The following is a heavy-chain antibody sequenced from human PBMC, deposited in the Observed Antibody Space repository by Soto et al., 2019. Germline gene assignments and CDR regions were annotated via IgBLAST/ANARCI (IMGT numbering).Heavy chain of an antibody. CDR1: GGSISNGGYY. J-gene: IGHJ4*01. Sequence: ALSVTCAVSGGSISNGGYYWNWVRQHPGKGLEWIGYIHYSGSTWYNPSLESRVTISVDTSKDQFSLKLRSVTAADTAVYYCARVRGSGSYAAYYFDSWGQGTLVPVSS. CDR2: IHYSGST. D-gene: IGHD3-10*01. V-gene: IGHV4-31*11. CDR3: ARVRGSGSYAAYYFDS.